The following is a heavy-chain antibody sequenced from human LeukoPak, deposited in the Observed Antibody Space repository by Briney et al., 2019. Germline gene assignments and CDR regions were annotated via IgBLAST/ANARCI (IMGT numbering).Heavy chain of an antibody. V-gene: IGHV4-38-2*02. CDR3: ARRSPMVRGIDY. J-gene: IGHJ4*02. CDR2: LYHSGSI. CDR1: GYSISSGYY. D-gene: IGHD3-10*01. Sequence: SETLSLTCTVSGYSISSGYYWAWIRQPPGKGLEWIGSLYHSGSIYYNPSLKSRVTISVDTSKNQFSLKLSSVTAADTAVYYCARRSPMVRGIDYWGQGTLVTVSS.